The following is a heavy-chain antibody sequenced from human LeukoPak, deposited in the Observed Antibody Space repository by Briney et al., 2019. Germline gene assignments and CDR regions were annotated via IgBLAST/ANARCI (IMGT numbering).Heavy chain of an antibody. CDR3: RGHRTLRYFAWEPTDY. J-gene: IGHJ4*02. Sequence: GGSLRLSCAASGFTFSSYWMSWVRQAPGQGLEWVANIKQDGSEKYYVDSVKGRFTISRDNAKNSLYLQMNSLRADDTAVYYCRGHRTLRYFAWEPTDYWGQGALVTVSS. CDR2: IKQDGSEK. V-gene: IGHV3-7*01. CDR1: GFTFSSYW. D-gene: IGHD3-9*01.